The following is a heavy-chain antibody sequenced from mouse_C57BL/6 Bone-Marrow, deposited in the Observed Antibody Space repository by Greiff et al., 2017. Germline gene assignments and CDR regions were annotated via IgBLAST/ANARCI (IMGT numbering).Heavy chain of an antibody. Sequence: ESGPGLVKPSQSLSLTCSVTGYSITSGYYWNWIRQFPGNKLEWMGYISYDGSNNYNPSLKNRISITRDTSKNQFFLKLNSVTTEDTATYYCARGELGQGYWGQGTTLTVSS. J-gene: IGHJ2*01. CDR2: ISYDGSN. CDR1: GYSITSGYY. V-gene: IGHV3-6*01. CDR3: ARGELGQGY. D-gene: IGHD4-1*01.